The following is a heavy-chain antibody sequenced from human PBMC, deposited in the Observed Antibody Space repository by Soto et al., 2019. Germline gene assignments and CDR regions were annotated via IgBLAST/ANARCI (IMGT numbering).Heavy chain of an antibody. V-gene: IGHV3-11*01. D-gene: IGHD3-10*01. CDR1: GFTFSDYY. CDR3: ARDNSFGGLWHHYGSGSADFDY. J-gene: IGHJ4*02. CDR2: ISSSGSTI. Sequence: GGSLRLSCAASGFTFSDYYMSWIRQAPGKGLEWVSYISSSGSTIYYADSVKGRFTISRDNAKNSLYLQMNSLRAEDTAVYYCARDNSFGGLWHHYGSGSADFDYWGQGTLVTVSS.